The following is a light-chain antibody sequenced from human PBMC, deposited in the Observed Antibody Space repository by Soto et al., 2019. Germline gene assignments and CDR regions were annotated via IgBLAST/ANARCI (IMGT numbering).Light chain of an antibody. CDR3: EQYNIWLIP. CDR2: GAS. J-gene: IGKJ5*01. Sequence: EIVMTQSPATLSVSPGERATLSCRASQSVSGNLAWYQQKTGQAPSLLIYGASTRATGLPARFSDSGSGTEFSLTTSGLETEDFAVYDCEQYNIWLIPFGQGTRLEIK. V-gene: IGKV3-15*01. CDR1: QSVSGN.